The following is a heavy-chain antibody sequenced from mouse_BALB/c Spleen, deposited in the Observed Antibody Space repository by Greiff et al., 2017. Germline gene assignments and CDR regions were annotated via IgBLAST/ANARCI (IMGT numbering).Heavy chain of an antibody. CDR2: ISNGGGST. Sequence: DVMLVESGGGLVQPGGSLKLSCAASGFTFSSYTMSWVRQTPEKRLEWVAYISNGGGSTYYPDTVKGRFTISRDNAKNTLYLQMSSLKSEDTAMYYCASSQLGGFAYWGQGTLVTVSA. D-gene: IGHD4-1*02. V-gene: IGHV5-12-2*01. CDR1: GFTFSSYT. J-gene: IGHJ3*01. CDR3: ASSQLGGFAY.